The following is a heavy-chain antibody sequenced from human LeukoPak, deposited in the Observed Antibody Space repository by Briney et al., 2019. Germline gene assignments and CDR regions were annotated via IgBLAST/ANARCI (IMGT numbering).Heavy chain of an antibody. CDR2: INPNSGGT. CDR1: GYTFTVYY. D-gene: IGHD4-17*01. J-gene: IGHJ4*02. Sequence: ASVKVSCKASGYTFTVYYIHWVRQAPGQGLEWMGWINPNSGGTNYAQRFQGRVTMTRDTSFSTAYMELSRLRSDDTAVYHCALNDYGDGLGYWGQGTLVTVFS. CDR3: ALNDYGDGLGY. V-gene: IGHV1-2*02.